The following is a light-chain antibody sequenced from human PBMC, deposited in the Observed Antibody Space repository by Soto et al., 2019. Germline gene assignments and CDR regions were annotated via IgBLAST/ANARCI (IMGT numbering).Light chain of an antibody. Sequence: QSALTQPASVSGSPGQSITISCTGTSSDVGGYDYVSWYQQHPGKAPKLVIYNVSNRPSGISNRFSGSKSGNTASLTISGLQAEDECDYYCSSYTSISTVVFGGGTKVTVL. CDR3: SSYTSISTVV. CDR2: NVS. V-gene: IGLV2-14*03. J-gene: IGLJ2*01. CDR1: SSDVGGYDY.